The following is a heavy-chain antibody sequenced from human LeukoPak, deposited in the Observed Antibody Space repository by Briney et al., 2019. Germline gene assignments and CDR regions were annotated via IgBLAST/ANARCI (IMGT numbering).Heavy chain of an antibody. J-gene: IGHJ5*02. CDR3: ASFAVVVAATGPGFDP. CDR2: IYHSGST. D-gene: IGHD2-15*01. Sequence: SQTLSLTCTVSGGSISSGGYYWSWIRQPPGKGLEWIGYIYHSGSTYYNPSLKSRVTISVDRSKNQFSLKLSSVTAADTAVYYCASFAVVVAATGPGFDPWGQGTLVTVSS. CDR1: GGSISSGGYY. V-gene: IGHV4-30-2*01.